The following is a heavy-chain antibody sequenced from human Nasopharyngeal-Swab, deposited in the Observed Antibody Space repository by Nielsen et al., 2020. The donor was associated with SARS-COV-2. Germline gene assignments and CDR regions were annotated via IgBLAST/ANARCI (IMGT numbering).Heavy chain of an antibody. Sequence: GGSLRLSCAASGFSVSGNTYMSWVRQAPGKGLEWVSTIHADGNTYYADSVRGRFTSSRDNSKNPVSLQMNSLRAEDTAVYYCASRGASADPSTRDLPFSRRTFDLWGRGTLVTVSS. D-gene: IGHD6-13*01. CDR2: IHADGNT. CDR1: GFSVSGNTY. V-gene: IGHV3-53*01. J-gene: IGHJ2*01. CDR3: ASRGASADPSTRDLPFSRRTFDL.